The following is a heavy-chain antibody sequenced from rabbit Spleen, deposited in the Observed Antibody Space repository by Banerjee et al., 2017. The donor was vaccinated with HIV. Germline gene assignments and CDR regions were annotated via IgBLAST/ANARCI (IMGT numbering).Heavy chain of an antibody. CDR1: GFDFSSYG. J-gene: IGHJ4*01. D-gene: IGHD4-1*01. CDR2: IDPIFHIT. V-gene: IGHV1S47*01. CDR3: VREVAARFSL. Sequence: QEQLVESGGGLVQPGGSLTLSCKASGFDFSSYGVSWVRQAPGKGLEWIGYIDPIFHITTYANWVSGRFSISRENTQNTVYLQLDSLTAADTATYFCVREVAARFSLWGPGTLVTVS.